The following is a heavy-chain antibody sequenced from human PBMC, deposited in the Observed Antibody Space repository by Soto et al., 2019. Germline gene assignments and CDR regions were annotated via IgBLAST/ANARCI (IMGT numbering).Heavy chain of an antibody. J-gene: IGHJ4*02. V-gene: IGHV3-23*01. CDR3: ATVLRYFDWLSYFDY. D-gene: IGHD3-9*01. Sequence: PXGSLRLSCAASGXTFSSYAMSWVRQAPGKGLEWVSAISGSGGSTYYADSVKGRFTISRDNSKKTLYLQMNSLRAEDTAVYYCATVLRYFDWLSYFDYWGQGTLVTVSS. CDR2: ISGSGGST. CDR1: GXTFSSYA.